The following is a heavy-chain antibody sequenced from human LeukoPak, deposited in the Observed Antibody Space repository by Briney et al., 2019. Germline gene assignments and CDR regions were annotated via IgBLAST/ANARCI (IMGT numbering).Heavy chain of an antibody. V-gene: IGHV3-13*01. D-gene: IGHD6-13*01. Sequence: GGSLRLSCAASGFTFSSYDMHWVRQATGKGLEWVSAIGTAGDTYYPGSVKGRFTISRENAKNSLYLQMNSLRAGDTAVYYCVRGVSISSSWYNDIWGQGTMVTVSS. J-gene: IGHJ3*02. CDR3: VRGVSISSSWYNDI. CDR2: IGTAGDT. CDR1: GFTFSSYD.